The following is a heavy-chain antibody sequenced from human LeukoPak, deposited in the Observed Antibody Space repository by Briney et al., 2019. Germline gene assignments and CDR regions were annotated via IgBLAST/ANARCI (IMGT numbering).Heavy chain of an antibody. V-gene: IGHV4-30-4*08. J-gene: IGHJ5*02. Sequence: PSQTLSLTCTVSGGSISSGDYYWSWIRQPPGKGLEWIGYIYYSGSTYYNPSLKSRGTISVDTSKNQFSLKLSSVTAADTAVYYCARDRGYCSSTSCYNWFDPWGQGTLVTVSS. CDR1: GGSISSGDYY. D-gene: IGHD2-2*01. CDR3: ARDRGYCSSTSCYNWFDP. CDR2: IYYSGST.